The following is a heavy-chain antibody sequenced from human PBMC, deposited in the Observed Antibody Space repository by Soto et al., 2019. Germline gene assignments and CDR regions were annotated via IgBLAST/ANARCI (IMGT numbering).Heavy chain of an antibody. CDR3: VRVKLGPQPLKAFDA. CDR1: GFTFSDNY. CDR2: IKNNANSYAI. J-gene: IGHJ3*01. Sequence: EVQLVESGGGLVQPGGPLRLSCAASGFTFSDNYMDWARQAPGKGREWVARIKNNANSYAIEYAASVKGRFTISRDDSKNSLYLQMNSLRTEDTAIYYCVRVKLGPQPLKAFDAWGQGTMVTVSS. D-gene: IGHD7-27*01. V-gene: IGHV3-72*01.